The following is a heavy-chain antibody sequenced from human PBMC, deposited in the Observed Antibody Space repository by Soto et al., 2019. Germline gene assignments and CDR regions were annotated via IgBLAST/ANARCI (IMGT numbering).Heavy chain of an antibody. CDR2: IWNDGINK. Sequence: QVQLVESGGGVVQPGRSLRLSCEASGFSFSAYGMHWVRKAPGKGLEWVAVIWNDGINKYYADSVKGRFTISRDNSKNTLYLHMNSLRAEDTAVYYCERVLRSFDWDYAIAIWGQGVMVTVSS. V-gene: IGHV3-33*01. CDR1: GFSFSAYG. J-gene: IGHJ3*02. D-gene: IGHD3-9*01. CDR3: ERVLRSFDWDYAIAI.